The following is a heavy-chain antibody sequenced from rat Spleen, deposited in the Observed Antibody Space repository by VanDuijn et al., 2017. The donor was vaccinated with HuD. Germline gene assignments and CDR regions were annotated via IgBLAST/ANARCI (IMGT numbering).Heavy chain of an antibody. CDR1: GFTFSDYT. J-gene: IGHJ3*01. V-gene: IGHV5-7*01. CDR3: ARLGGLRNWFAY. Sequence: EVQLVESGGGLVQPGRSLKLSCSASGFTFSDYTMAWVRQAPKKGLEWVAAIVDDGSNTFYRDSVKGRFTISRDDEESTLYLQMDSLRSEDTATYFCARLGGLRNWFAYWGQGTLVTVSS. D-gene: IGHD4-3*01. CDR2: IVDDGSNT.